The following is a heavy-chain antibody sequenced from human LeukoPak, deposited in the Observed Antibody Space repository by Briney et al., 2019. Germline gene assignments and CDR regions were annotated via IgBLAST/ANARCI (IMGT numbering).Heavy chain of an antibody. CDR3: AREGYYYDSSGYPGASFDI. Sequence: GGSLRLSCAASGFTFSSYAMHWVRQAPGKGLEYVSAISSNGGSTYYANSVKGRFTISRDNSKNTLYLQMGSLRAEDTAVYYCAREGYYYDSSGYPGASFDIWGQGTMVTVSS. J-gene: IGHJ3*02. V-gene: IGHV3-64*01. CDR2: ISSNGGST. D-gene: IGHD3-22*01. CDR1: GFTFSSYA.